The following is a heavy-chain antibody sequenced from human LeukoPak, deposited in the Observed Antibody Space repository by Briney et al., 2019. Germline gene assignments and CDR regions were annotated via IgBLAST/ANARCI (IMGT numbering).Heavy chain of an antibody. Sequence: YPSETLSLTCAVYGGSFSGYYWSWIRQPPGKGLEWIGEINHSGSTNYNPSLKSRVTTSVDTSKNQFSLKLSSVTAADTAVYYCARGTTVTTDYWGQGTLVTVSS. D-gene: IGHD4-17*01. CDR1: GGSFSGYY. CDR3: ARGTTVTTDY. J-gene: IGHJ4*02. CDR2: INHSGST. V-gene: IGHV4-34*01.